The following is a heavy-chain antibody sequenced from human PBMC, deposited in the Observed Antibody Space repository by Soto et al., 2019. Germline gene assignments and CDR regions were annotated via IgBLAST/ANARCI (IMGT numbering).Heavy chain of an antibody. J-gene: IGHJ4*02. Sequence: SVKVSCKASGGTFSSYTISWVRQAPGQGLEWMGRIIPILGIANYAQKFQGRVTITADKSTSTAYMELSSLRSEDTAVYYCATSVVVVADVGSYFDYWGQGTLVTVSS. D-gene: IGHD2-15*01. CDR1: GGTFSSYT. V-gene: IGHV1-69*02. CDR2: IIPILGIA. CDR3: ATSVVVVADVGSYFDY.